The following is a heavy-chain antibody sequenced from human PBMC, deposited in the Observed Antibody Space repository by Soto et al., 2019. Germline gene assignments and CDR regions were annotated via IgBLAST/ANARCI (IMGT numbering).Heavy chain of an antibody. CDR1: GFTFSSYS. V-gene: IGHV3-48*01. J-gene: IGHJ2*01. D-gene: IGHD6-19*01. CDR2: ISSSSSTI. CDR3: ARDSGSSGWYWYFDL. Sequence: EVQLVESGGGLVQPGGSLRLSCAASGFTFSSYSMNWVRQAPGKGLEWVSYISSSSSTIYYADSVKGRFTISRDNAKNSLYLQMNSLRAEDTDVYYCARDSGSSGWYWYFDLWGRGTLVTVSS.